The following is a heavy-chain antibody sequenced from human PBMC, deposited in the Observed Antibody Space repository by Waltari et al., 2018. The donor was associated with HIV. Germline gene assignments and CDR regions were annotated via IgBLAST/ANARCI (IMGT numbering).Heavy chain of an antibody. CDR2: ISSSGSTI. CDR3: AGGSVLGYGDYRRDYGMDV. D-gene: IGHD4-17*01. J-gene: IGHJ6*02. CDR1: SDYY. V-gene: IGHV3-11*01. Sequence: SDYYMSWIRQAPGKGLEWVSYISSSGSTIYYADSVKGRFTISRDNAKNSLYLQMNSLRAEDTAVYYCAGGSVLGYGDYRRDYGMDVWGQGTTVTVSS.